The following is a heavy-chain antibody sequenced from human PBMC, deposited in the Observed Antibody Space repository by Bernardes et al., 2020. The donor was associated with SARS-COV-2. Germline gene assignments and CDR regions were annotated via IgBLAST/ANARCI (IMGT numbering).Heavy chain of an antibody. CDR1: GFTFSNYW. Sequence: GSLRLSCAASGFTFSNYWMSWVRQAPGKGLLWVATIKPDGSEKYYVDSVEGRFTISRDNAKNSVYLQMNSLRVEDTAVYYCARVRDYNWNDYFDHWGQGALVTVSS. D-gene: IGHD1-20*01. V-gene: IGHV3-7*01. CDR2: IKPDGSEK. CDR3: ARVRDYNWNDYFDH. J-gene: IGHJ4*02.